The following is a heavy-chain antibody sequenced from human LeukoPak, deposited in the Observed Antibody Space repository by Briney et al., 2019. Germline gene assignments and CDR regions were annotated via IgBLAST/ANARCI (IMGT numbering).Heavy chain of an antibody. CDR2: IKNDGAVK. D-gene: IGHD6-13*01. J-gene: IGHJ4*02. CDR3: AKDRGSSWATPLDY. Sequence: GGSLRLSCAASGFTFSYHWMTWVRQAPGKGLEWVANIKNDGAVKNYVDSVKGRFTISRDNAKNSLYLQMNSLRAEDTAVYYCAKDRGSSWATPLDYWGQGTLVTVSS. CDR1: GFTFSYHW. V-gene: IGHV3-7*01.